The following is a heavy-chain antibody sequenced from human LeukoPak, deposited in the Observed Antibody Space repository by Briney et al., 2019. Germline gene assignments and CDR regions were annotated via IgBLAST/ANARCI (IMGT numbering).Heavy chain of an antibody. D-gene: IGHD5-24*01. CDR3: VRRDGYNYPADY. CDR2: VFPGDSDT. V-gene: IGHV5-51*01. J-gene: IGHJ4*02. CDR1: GYSFTSYW. Sequence: AESLKISCKASGYSFTSYWIGWVRQMPGKGLEWMGIVFPGDSDTRYSPSFQGQVTISADESISTAYLQWSSLKASDTAMYYCVRRDGYNYPADYWGQGTLVTVSS.